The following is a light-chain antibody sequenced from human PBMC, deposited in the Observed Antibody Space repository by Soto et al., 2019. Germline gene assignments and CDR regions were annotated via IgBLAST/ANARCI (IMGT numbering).Light chain of an antibody. V-gene: IGKV3-15*01. CDR3: QKYETSSPCT. CDR2: GAY. Sequence: EIVMTQSPAALSVSPGERATLSCRASQSVSRNLAWYQQKPGQAPRLLIYGAYTRATGIPARFSGSGSGTEFNLAISSLEPDDFATYYCQKYETSSPCTFGKGTKV. J-gene: IGKJ1*01. CDR1: QSVSRN.